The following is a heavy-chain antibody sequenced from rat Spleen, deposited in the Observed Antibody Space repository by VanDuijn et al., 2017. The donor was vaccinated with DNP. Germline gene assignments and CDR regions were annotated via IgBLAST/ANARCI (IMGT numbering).Heavy chain of an antibody. CDR2: INTGSGAT. Sequence: QVQLQQSGAELAKPDSSVKISCRASGYTFTTYYITWIKQTTGQGREYLGYINTGSGATNYNEKFKGKATLTVDKSSSTAFMQLSSLTPDDSAVYYCARTIRIYYGLLPFAYWGQGTLVTVSP. CDR3: ARTIRIYYGLLPFAY. CDR1: GYTFTTYY. D-gene: IGHD1-6*01. J-gene: IGHJ3*01. V-gene: IGHV1-43*01.